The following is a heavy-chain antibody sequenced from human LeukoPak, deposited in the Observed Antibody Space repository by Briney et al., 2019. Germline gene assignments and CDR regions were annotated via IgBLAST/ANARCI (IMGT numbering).Heavy chain of an antibody. V-gene: IGHV3-23*01. Sequence: GGSLRLSCAAAGFTFSSYGMHWVRQAPGKGLEWVSSISGSGGSTYYADSVKGRFTISRDNSKNTLYLQMNSLRAEDTAVYYCAKWNYDSSGYYDDYWGQGTLVTVSS. J-gene: IGHJ4*02. CDR1: GFTFSSYG. D-gene: IGHD3-22*01. CDR3: AKWNYDSSGYYDDY. CDR2: ISGSGGST.